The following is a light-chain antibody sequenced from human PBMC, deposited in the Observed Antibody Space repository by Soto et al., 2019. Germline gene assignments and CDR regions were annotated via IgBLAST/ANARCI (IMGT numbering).Light chain of an antibody. CDR1: SSDVGSYNL. J-gene: IGLJ2*01. V-gene: IGLV2-23*01. CDR3: SSYAGSSTQVV. Sequence: QLVLTQPASVSGSPGQSITISCSGISSDVGSYNLVSWYQQHPGKAPKVMIYEGSKRPSGVSNRFSGSRPGDTASLTISGLQAEDEAHYYCSSYAGSSTQVVFGGGTKLTVL. CDR2: EGS.